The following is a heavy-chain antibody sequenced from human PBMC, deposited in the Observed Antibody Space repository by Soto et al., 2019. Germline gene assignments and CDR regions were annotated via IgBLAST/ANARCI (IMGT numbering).Heavy chain of an antibody. J-gene: IGHJ4*02. D-gene: IGHD6-19*01. CDR1: GFTFSSYG. CDR3: AKGYSSGWYSYYFDY. Sequence: GGSLRLSCAASGFTFSSYGMHWVRQAPGKGLEWVAVISYDGSNKYYADSVKGRFTISRDSSKNTLYLQMDSLRAENTAVYYCAKGYSSGWYSYYFDYWGQGTLVTVSS. CDR2: ISYDGSNK. V-gene: IGHV3-30*18.